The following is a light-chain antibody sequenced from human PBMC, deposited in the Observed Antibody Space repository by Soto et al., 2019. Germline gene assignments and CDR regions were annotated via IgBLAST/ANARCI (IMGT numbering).Light chain of an antibody. Sequence: EIVLTQSPGTLSLSPGERATLSCRASQSVSSSYLAWHQQKPGQAPRLLIYGASSRATGIPDRFSGSGSGTDFTLTISRLEPEAFAVYYCQQYGSSPFTFGPGTRLEIK. CDR1: QSVSSSY. CDR3: QQYGSSPFT. J-gene: IGKJ5*01. V-gene: IGKV3-20*01. CDR2: GAS.